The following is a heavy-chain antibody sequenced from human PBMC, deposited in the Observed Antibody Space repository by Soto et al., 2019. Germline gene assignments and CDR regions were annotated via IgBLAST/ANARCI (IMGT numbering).Heavy chain of an antibody. CDR1: GGSISSYY. J-gene: IGHJ4*02. CDR2: IYYSGST. D-gene: IGHD4-17*01. V-gene: IGHV4-59*08. Sequence: SETLSLTCTVSGGSISSYYWSWIRQPPGKGLEWIGYIYYSGSTNYNPSLKSRVTISVDTSKNQFSLKLSSVTAADTAVYYCARLPLNGDYADYWGQGTLVTVSS. CDR3: ARLPLNGDYADY.